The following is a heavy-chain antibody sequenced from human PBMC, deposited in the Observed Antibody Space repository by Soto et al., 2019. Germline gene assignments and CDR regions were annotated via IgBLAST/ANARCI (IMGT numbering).Heavy chain of an antibody. D-gene: IGHD6-6*01. J-gene: IGHJ6*02. CDR2: IYYSGST. CDR3: ARALAARYFGMDV. CDR1: DDSISSGSYY. V-gene: IGHV4-39*01. Sequence: SEPLSLPCTVSDDSISSGSYYWGGVLRRPGKGLEWIGSIYYSGSTYYNPSLKSRVTISVDTSKNQFSLKLSSVTAADTAVYYCARALAARYFGMDVWGQGTTVTVSS.